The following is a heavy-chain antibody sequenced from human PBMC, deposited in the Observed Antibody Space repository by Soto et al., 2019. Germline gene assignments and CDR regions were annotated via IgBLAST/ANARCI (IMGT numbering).Heavy chain of an antibody. CDR1: GDSISSYY. D-gene: IGHD5-12*01. CDR3: ARVPSGYDPNWFAP. J-gene: IGHJ5*02. Sequence: QVQLQESGPGLVKPSETRSLTCTVFGDSISSYYWSWIRQPPGNGLEWIGHIHYTGSTNYNPSLKSRVTXXVXTXTHHFSLKLSSVTAADTAGYYCARVPSGYDPNWFAPWGQGTLVTVSS. CDR2: IHYTGST. V-gene: IGHV4-59*01.